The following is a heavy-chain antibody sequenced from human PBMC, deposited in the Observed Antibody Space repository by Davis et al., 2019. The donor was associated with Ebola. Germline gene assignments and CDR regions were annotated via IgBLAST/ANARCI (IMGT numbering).Heavy chain of an antibody. CDR3: ARGGGYGGYGMDV. J-gene: IGHJ6*02. Sequence: LSCAVYGGSFSGYYWSWIRQPPGKGLEWIGEINHSGSTNYNPSLKSRVTISVDTSKNQFSLKLSSVTAADTAVYYCARGGGYGGYGMDVWGQGTTVTVSS. D-gene: IGHD5-12*01. V-gene: IGHV4-34*01. CDR1: GGSFSGYY. CDR2: INHSGST.